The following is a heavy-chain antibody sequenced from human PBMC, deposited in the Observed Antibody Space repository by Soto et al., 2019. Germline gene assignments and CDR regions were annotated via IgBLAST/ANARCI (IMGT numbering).Heavy chain of an antibody. D-gene: IGHD6-13*01. V-gene: IGHV1-8*01. CDR3: PRAIDGIAAAGDPWFDP. Sequence: ASVKVSCKASGYTFTSYDINWVRQATGQGLEWMGWMNPNSGNTGYAQKFQGRVTMTRNTSISTAYMELRSLRSEDTAVYYCPRAIDGIAAAGDPWFDPWVAGTLVAVSS. J-gene: IGHJ5*02. CDR2: MNPNSGNT. CDR1: GYTFTSYD.